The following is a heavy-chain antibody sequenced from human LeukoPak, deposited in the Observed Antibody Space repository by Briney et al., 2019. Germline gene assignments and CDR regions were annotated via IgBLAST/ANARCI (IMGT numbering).Heavy chain of an antibody. CDR3: TRNDYLQD. CDR1: GFTFSSSW. CDR2: IKNDGSST. J-gene: IGHJ1*01. V-gene: IGHV3-74*01. Sequence: GGSLRLSCAASGFTFSSSWMHWVRQAPGKGLVWVSRIKNDGSSTSYADSVKGRFTISRDNAKNTLYLQMNNLRPEDTAVYYCTRNDYLQDWGQGTLVTVPS.